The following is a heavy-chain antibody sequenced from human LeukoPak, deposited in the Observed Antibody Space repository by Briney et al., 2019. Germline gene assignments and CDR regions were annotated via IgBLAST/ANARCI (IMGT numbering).Heavy chain of an antibody. CDR3: AKESQEAAVGVWRWGDPQKSYNYYGMDV. V-gene: IGHV3-30*18. CDR2: LAYDGSNK. D-gene: IGHD6-13*01. Sequence: PGGSLRLSCEASGFTFNTYAMHWVRQAPGKGLEWVAVLAYDGSNKYYLDYVKGRFTISRDNSKNTLYLQMHSMRAEDTAVYFCAKESQEAAVGVWRWGDPQKSYNYYGMDVWGRGTTVTVSS. CDR1: GFTFNTYA. J-gene: IGHJ6*02.